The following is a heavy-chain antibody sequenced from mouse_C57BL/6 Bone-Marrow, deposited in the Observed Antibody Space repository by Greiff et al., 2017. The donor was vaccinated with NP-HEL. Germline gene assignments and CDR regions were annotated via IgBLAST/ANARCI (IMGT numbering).Heavy chain of an antibody. Sequence: VQLQQSGAELARPGASVKLSCKASGYTFTSYGISWVKQRTGQGLEWIGEIYPRSGNTYYNEKFKGKATLTADKSSSTAYMELRSLTSEDSAVYFCARDEWLLPFDYWGQGTTLTVSS. D-gene: IGHD2-3*01. J-gene: IGHJ2*01. CDR1: GYTFTSYG. CDR3: ARDEWLLPFDY. V-gene: IGHV1-81*01. CDR2: IYPRSGNT.